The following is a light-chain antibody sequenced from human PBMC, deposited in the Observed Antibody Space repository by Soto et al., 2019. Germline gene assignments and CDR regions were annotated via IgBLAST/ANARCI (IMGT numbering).Light chain of an antibody. J-gene: IGLJ2*01. V-gene: IGLV2-14*03. Sequence: QSALTQPASVSGSPGQPITISCTGSSRDVGAYDYVSWYQQHPGKAPKLIIYEVSYRPSGVSNRFSGFKSGNTASLTISGLQAEDEADYFCSSYTQINTYVLFGGGTKVTVL. CDR3: SSYTQINTYVL. CDR1: SRDVGAYDY. CDR2: EVS.